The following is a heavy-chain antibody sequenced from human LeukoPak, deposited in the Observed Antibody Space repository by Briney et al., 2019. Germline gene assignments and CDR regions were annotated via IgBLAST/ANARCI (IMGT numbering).Heavy chain of an antibody. CDR2: MNPNSGNT. V-gene: IGHV1-8*01. CDR1: GYTFTSYD. J-gene: IGHJ5*02. CDR3: FVLGRDFWSGYLSRNWFDP. D-gene: IGHD3-3*01. Sequence: ASVKVSCKASGYTFTSYDINWVRQATGQGLEWMGWMNPNSGNTGYAQKFQGRVTMTRNTSISTAYMELSSLRSEDTAVYYRFVLGRDFWSGYLSRNWFDPWGQGTLVTVSS.